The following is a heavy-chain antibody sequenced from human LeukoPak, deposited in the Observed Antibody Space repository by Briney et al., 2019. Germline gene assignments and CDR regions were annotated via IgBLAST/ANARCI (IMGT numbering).Heavy chain of an antibody. J-gene: IGHJ4*02. V-gene: IGHV3-23*01. D-gene: IGHD4-23*01. CDR2: ITGSDSST. Sequence: PGGSLRLSCAASGFTFSNYAMTWVRQAPGQGLEWVSGITGSDSSTYYADSVRGRFTISRDNSKNTVFLQMSSLRADDTAIYYCARGATPYDYGGNSVYWGQGTLVTVSS. CDR3: ARGATPYDYGGNSVY. CDR1: GFTFSNYA.